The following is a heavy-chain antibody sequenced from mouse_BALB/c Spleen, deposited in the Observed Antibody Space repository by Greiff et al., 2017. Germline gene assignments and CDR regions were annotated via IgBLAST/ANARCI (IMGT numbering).Heavy chain of an antibody. J-gene: IGHJ4*01. V-gene: IGHV1S22*01. CDR1: GYTFTSYW. CDR3: TSGYYAMDY. CDR2: IYPGSGST. Sequence: LQQPGSELVRPGASVKLSCKASGYTFTSYWMHWVKQRHGQGLEWIGNIYPGSGSTNYDEKFKSKATLTVDTSSSTAYMQLSSLTSEDSAVYYCTSGYYAMDYWGQGTSVTVAS.